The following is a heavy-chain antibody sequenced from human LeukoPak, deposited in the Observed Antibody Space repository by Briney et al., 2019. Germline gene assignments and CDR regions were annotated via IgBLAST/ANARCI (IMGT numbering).Heavy chain of an antibody. V-gene: IGHV1-2*02. CDR3: ATVAVAGRVNNWFDP. Sequence: ASVKVPCKASGYTFTDYYINWMRQAPGQGLEWMGWINPNSGGTDYAQKFQGRVTLTRDTSISTAYMELSRLTSDDTAVFYCATVAVAGRVNNWFDPWGQGTLVTVSS. D-gene: IGHD6-19*01. CDR1: GYTFTDYY. CDR2: INPNSGGT. J-gene: IGHJ5*02.